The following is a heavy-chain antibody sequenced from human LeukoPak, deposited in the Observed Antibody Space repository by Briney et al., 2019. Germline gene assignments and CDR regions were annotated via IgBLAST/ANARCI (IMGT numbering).Heavy chain of an antibody. Sequence: PGGSLRLSCAASGFTFSSYSMNWVRQAPGKGLEWVSSISSSSSYIYYADSVKGRFTISRDNAKNSLYLQMNSLRAEDTAVYYCARDLGYCSSTSCYNWFDPWGQGTPVTVSS. D-gene: IGHD2-2*01. CDR3: ARDLGYCSSTSCYNWFDP. CDR2: ISSSSSYI. CDR1: GFTFSSYS. V-gene: IGHV3-21*01. J-gene: IGHJ5*02.